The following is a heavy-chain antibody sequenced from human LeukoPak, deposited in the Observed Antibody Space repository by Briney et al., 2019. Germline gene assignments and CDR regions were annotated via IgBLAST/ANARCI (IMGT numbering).Heavy chain of an antibody. J-gene: IGHJ4*02. Sequence: ASVKVSCKASGYTFTGYYMHWVRQAPGQGLEWMGRINPNSGGTNYAQKFQGRVTMTRDTSISTAYMGLSRLRSDDTAVYYCARDLTGLRRLQSNWGQGTLVTVSS. CDR2: INPNSGGT. D-gene: IGHD5-24*01. CDR1: GYTFTGYY. V-gene: IGHV1-2*06. CDR3: ARDLTGLRRLQSN.